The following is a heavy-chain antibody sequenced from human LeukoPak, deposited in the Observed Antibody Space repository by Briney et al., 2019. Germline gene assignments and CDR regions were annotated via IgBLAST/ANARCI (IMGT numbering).Heavy chain of an antibody. CDR2: ISYDGSNK. Sequence: GGSLRLSCAASGFTFSSYGMHWVRQAPGKGLEWVAVISYDGSNKYYADSVKGRFTISRDNPKNTLYLQMNSLRAEDTAVYYCAKTQLRYFDQYYFDYWGQGTLVTVSS. V-gene: IGHV3-30*18. CDR3: AKTQLRYFDQYYFDY. D-gene: IGHD3-9*01. J-gene: IGHJ4*02. CDR1: GFTFSSYG.